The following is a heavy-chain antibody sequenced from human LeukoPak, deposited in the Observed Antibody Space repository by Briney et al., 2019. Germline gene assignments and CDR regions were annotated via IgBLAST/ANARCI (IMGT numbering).Heavy chain of an antibody. J-gene: IGHJ4*02. CDR3: AREGGFCFGDTCRFFDF. D-gene: IGHD2-15*01. CDR1: GFSFSTSS. Sequence: GGSLRLSCAASGFSFSTSSLNWVRQAPGKGLEWVSSTSSSRDYIYYADSVKGRFTISRDNAKNSLYLQMNSLGAEDTAVYYCAREGGFCFGDTCRFFDFWGQGTLVTVSS. V-gene: IGHV3-21*01. CDR2: TSSSRDYI.